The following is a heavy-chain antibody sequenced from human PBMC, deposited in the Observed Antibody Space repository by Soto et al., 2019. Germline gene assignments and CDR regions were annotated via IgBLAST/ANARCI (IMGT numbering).Heavy chain of an antibody. CDR1: GGSISSYY. CDR3: ARLRGPGPSYDILTGYPYYYYYGMDV. D-gene: IGHD3-9*01. V-gene: IGHV4-59*08. Sequence: SETLSLTCTVSGGSISSYYWSWIRQPPGKGLEWIGYIYYSGSTYYNPSLKSRVTISVDTSKNQFSLKLSSVTAADTAVYYCARLRGPGPSYDILTGYPYYYYYGMDVWGQGTTVTVSS. J-gene: IGHJ6*02. CDR2: IYYSGST.